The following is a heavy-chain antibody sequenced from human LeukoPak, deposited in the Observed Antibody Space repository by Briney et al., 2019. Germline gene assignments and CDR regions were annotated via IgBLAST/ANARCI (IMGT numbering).Heavy chain of an antibody. CDR3: AKGVTGDRGYFDY. J-gene: IGHJ4*02. CDR1: GFTFSSYA. CDR2: ISGSGGST. D-gene: IGHD7-27*01. V-gene: IGHV3-23*01. Sequence: GGSLRLSCAASGFTFSSYAMHWVRQAPGKGLEWVSAISGSGGSTYYADSVKGRFTISRDNSKNTLYLQMNSLRAEDTAVYYCAKGVTGDRGYFDYWGQGTLVTVSS.